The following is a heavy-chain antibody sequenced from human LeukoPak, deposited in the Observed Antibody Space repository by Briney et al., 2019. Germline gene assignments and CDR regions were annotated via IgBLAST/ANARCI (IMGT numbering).Heavy chain of an antibody. CDR2: VSYDGSNK. D-gene: IGHD3-22*01. Sequence: GGSLRLSCAASGFTFSSYGMHWVRQAPGKGLEWVAVVSYDGSNKYYADSVKGRFTISKDNSNNTLYLQMNSLRAEDTAVYYCAKEAYDSSGLIDYWGQGTLVTVSS. CDR1: GFTFSSYG. J-gene: IGHJ4*02. V-gene: IGHV3-30*18. CDR3: AKEAYDSSGLIDY.